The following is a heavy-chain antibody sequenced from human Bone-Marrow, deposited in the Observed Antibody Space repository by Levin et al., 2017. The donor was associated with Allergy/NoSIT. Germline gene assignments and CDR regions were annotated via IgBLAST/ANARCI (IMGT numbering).Heavy chain of an antibody. CDR1: GFTFSDYY. CDR2: ISSSGSTI. J-gene: IGHJ3*02. Sequence: GGSLRLSCAASGFTFSDYYMSWIRQAPGKGLEWVSYISSSGSTIYYADSVKGRFTISRDNAKNSLYLQMNSLRAEDTAVYYCAREGRIPPVDAFDIWGQGTMVTVSS. V-gene: IGHV3-11*01. CDR3: AREGRIPPVDAFDI. D-gene: IGHD2-15*01.